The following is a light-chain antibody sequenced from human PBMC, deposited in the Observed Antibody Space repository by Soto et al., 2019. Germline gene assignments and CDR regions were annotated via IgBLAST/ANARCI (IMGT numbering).Light chain of an antibody. CDR1: QGISTY. J-gene: IGKJ1*01. V-gene: IGKV1-27*01. CDR3: QNYNGAPWT. CDR2: AAS. Sequence: DIQMTQSPSSLSASVGDRVTITFRASQGISTYLVWYQQKPGTVPKLLIFAASTLQSGVPSRFSGSGSGTDFTLTISSLQPEDVATYYCQNYNGAPWTVGQGTKVDIK.